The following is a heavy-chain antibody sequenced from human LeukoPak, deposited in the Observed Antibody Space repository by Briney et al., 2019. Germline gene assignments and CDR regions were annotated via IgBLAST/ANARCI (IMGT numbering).Heavy chain of an antibody. V-gene: IGHV3-21*01. Sequence: PGGSLRLSCAASGFTFSSYTMNWVRQAPGKGMEWVSSISSSSSYIYYADSVKGRFTISRDNAKNSLYLQMNSLRAEDTAVYYCAKDLYDFWSGYYNLFDYWGQGTLVTVSS. CDR3: AKDLYDFWSGYYNLFDY. J-gene: IGHJ4*02. CDR2: ISSSSSYI. CDR1: GFTFSSYT. D-gene: IGHD3-3*01.